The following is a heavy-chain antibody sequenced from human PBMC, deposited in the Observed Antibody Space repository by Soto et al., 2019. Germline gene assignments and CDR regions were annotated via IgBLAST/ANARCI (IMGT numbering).Heavy chain of an antibody. CDR3: ARGDDILTGSNWFDP. CDR1: GGTFSSYT. D-gene: IGHD3-9*01. CDR2: IIPMFGTT. V-gene: IGHV1-69*01. J-gene: IGHJ5*02. Sequence: QVQLVQSGAEVKKPGSSVKVSCKASGGTFSSYTISWVRQAPGQGLEWMGGIIPMFGTTNYAQTFQGRVTITADESTSTACMELFSLRPEDTAVYYCARGDDILTGSNWFDPWGQGTLLTVSS.